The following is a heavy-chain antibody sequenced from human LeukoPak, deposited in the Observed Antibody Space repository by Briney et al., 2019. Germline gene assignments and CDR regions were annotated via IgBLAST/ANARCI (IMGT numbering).Heavy chain of an antibody. J-gene: IGHJ4*02. D-gene: IGHD4-17*01. V-gene: IGHV4-38-2*02. CDR1: GYSISSGYY. CDR2: IYHSGST. Sequence: SETPSLTCAVSGYSISSGYYWGWIRQPPGKGLEWIGSIYHSGSTYYNPSLKSRVTISVDTSKNQFSLKLSSVTAADTAVYYCAREVESDYGDYECDYWGQGTLVTVSS. CDR3: AREVESDYGDYECDY.